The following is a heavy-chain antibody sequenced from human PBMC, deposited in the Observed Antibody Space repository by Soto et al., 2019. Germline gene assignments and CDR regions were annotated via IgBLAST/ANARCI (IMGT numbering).Heavy chain of an antibody. D-gene: IGHD2-21*01. Sequence: PSETLSLTCAVYGGSFSGYYWSWIRQPPGMALEWIGEINHLGSINYNPSLKSRVTMSVDTSKNQFSLTLNSVTAADTAKYYCARGGISNGAYFYYMNVWNRGTTVTVSS. CDR3: ARGGISNGAYFYYMNV. V-gene: IGHV4-34*01. J-gene: IGHJ6*03. CDR2: INHLGSI. CDR1: GGSFSGYY.